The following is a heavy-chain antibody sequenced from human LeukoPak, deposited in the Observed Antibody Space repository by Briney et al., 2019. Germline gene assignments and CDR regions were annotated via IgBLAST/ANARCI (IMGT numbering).Heavy chain of an antibody. J-gene: IGHJ4*02. CDR3: ARAGTVLGAEFDY. Sequence: PSETLSLTCSVSGGSISRYYWTWIRQPPGEGLEWIGHIYYNGRTNYNPSLNSRVTISVDTSKNQFSLKLTSVTAADTAVYYCARAGTVLGAEFDYWGQGTLVTVSS. V-gene: IGHV4-59*01. CDR2: IYYNGRT. CDR1: GGSISRYY. D-gene: IGHD1-26*01.